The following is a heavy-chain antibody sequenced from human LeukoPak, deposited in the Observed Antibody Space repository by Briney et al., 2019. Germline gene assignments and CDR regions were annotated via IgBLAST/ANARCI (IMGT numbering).Heavy chain of an antibody. CDR3: ARDLGSY. J-gene: IGHJ4*02. D-gene: IGHD7-27*01. V-gene: IGHV3-74*01. CDR1: GFTLSSSW. CDR2: INSNGTIT. Sequence: GGSLRLSCAASGFTLSSSWMHRVRQAPGKGLVWVSRINSNGTITTYADSVKGRFTISRDNANNTLYLQMSSLRAEDTAVYYCARDLGSYWGQGTLVTVSS.